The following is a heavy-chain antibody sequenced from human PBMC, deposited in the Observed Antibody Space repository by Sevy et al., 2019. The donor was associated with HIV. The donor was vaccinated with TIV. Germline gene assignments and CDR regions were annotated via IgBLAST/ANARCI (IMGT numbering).Heavy chain of an antibody. CDR3: ARGPSLIVAGAAGYLDY. V-gene: IGHV3-33*01. J-gene: IGHJ4*02. CDR2: MWYDGNNK. Sequence: GGSLRLSCTASGFTFSSFGIHWVRQAPGKGLEWVALMWYDGNNKYYADSVKGRFTISRDSSKNTLYLQMNNLRAEDTAVYYCARGPSLIVAGAAGYLDYLGQRTLVTVSS. D-gene: IGHD2-21*01. CDR1: GFTFSSFG.